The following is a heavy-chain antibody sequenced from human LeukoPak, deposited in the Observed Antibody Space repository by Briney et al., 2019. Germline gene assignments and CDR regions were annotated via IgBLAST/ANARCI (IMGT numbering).Heavy chain of an antibody. CDR3: ARLSRIASAGAYSYHALDV. D-gene: IGHD6-13*01. CDR1: GGSISSYY. V-gene: IGHV4-59*13. Sequence: SETLSLTCTVSGGSISSYYWTWIRQPPGKGLEWIGDVYYSGSTSFKPSLNSRLTISTDTSNNQVSLSLRSVTAADTAVYYCARLSRIASAGAYSYHALDVWGQGITVTVSS. J-gene: IGHJ6*02. CDR2: VYYSGST.